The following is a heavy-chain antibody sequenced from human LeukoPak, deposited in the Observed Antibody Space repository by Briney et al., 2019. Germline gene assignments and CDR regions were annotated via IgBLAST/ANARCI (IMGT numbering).Heavy chain of an antibody. CDR3: ARVDGSVTTGFDY. D-gene: IGHD4-11*01. J-gene: IGHJ4*02. CDR1: GFTFRSYG. CDR2: IWYDGSNK. Sequence: AGGSLRLSCEASGFTFRSYGMHWVRQAPGKGLEWVAVIWYDGSNKYYADSVKGRFTISRDNSKNTLYLQMNSLRAEDTAVYYCARVDGSVTTGFDYWGQGILVTVSS. V-gene: IGHV3-33*01.